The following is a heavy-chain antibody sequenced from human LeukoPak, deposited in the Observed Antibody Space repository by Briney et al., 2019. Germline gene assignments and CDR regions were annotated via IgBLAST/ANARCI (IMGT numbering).Heavy chain of an antibody. CDR2: ISSSSSYI. V-gene: IGHV3-21*01. Sequence: GGSLRLSCAASGFTFSSYAMHWVRQAPGKGLEWVSSISSSSSYIYYADSVKGRFTISRDNAKNSLYLQMNSLRAEDTAVYYCASPRSPLEWLVLDYWGQGTLVTVSS. CDR1: GFTFSSYA. J-gene: IGHJ4*02. D-gene: IGHD6-19*01. CDR3: ASPRSPLEWLVLDY.